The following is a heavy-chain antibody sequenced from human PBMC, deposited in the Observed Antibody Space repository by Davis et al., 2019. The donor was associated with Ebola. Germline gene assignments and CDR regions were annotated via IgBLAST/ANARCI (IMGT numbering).Heavy chain of an antibody. CDR1: GGSISSSSYY. CDR2: IYYSGST. Sequence: PSETLSLTCTVSGGSISSSSYYWGWIRQPPGKGLEWIGSIYYSGSTYYNPSLKSRVTISVDTSKNQFSLKLSSVTAADTAVYYCARLMQIVVVQAVYNWFDPWGQGTLVTVSS. J-gene: IGHJ5*02. V-gene: IGHV4-39*01. D-gene: IGHD2-2*01. CDR3: ARLMQIVVVQAVYNWFDP.